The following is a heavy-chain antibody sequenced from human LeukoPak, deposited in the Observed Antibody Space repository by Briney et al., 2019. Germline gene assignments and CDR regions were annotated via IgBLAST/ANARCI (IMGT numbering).Heavy chain of an antibody. Sequence: SETLSLTRTVSGVSISSYYWSWIRQPPGKGLERIGCISYSGSSAYNPSLKSRVTISVDTSKNQFSLKVTSVTAADTAVYYCARGVTTGLDWFDPWGQGTLVTVSS. CDR3: ARGVTTGLDWFDP. CDR2: ISYSGSS. J-gene: IGHJ5*02. D-gene: IGHD2-21*02. V-gene: IGHV4-59*01. CDR1: GVSISSYY.